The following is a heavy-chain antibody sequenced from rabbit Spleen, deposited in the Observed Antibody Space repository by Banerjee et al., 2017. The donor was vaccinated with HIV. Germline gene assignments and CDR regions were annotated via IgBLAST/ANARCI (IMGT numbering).Heavy chain of an antibody. V-gene: IGHV1S45*01. Sequence: QEQLVESGGGLVQPEGSLTLTCTASGFSLSKDYWICWVRQAPGKGLEWIACIDIGSSGFTYFASWAKGRFTISKASSTTVTLQMTSLTAADTAIYFCARAPNSDPYYTQLNLWGQGTLVTVS. J-gene: IGHJ3*01. CDR3: ARAPNSDPYYTQLNL. CDR2: IDIGSSGFT. CDR1: GFSLSKDYW. D-gene: IGHD8-1*01.